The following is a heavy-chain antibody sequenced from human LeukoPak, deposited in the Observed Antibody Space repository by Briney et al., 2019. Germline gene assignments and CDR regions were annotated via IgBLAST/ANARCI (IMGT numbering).Heavy chain of an antibody. CDR3: ARDWTRWLQLGIGGHWFDP. Sequence: GGSLRLSCAASGFTFSSYWMSWVRQAPGKGLEWVANIKQDGSEKYYVDSVKGRFTISRDNAKNSLYLQMNSLRAEDTAVYYCARDWTRWLQLGIGGHWFDPWGQGTLVTVSS. J-gene: IGHJ5*02. CDR1: GFTFSSYW. D-gene: IGHD5-24*01. CDR2: IKQDGSEK. V-gene: IGHV3-7*01.